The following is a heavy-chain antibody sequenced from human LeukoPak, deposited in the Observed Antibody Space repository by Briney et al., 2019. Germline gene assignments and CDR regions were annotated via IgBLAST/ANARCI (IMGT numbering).Heavy chain of an antibody. Sequence: GASVRVSCKASGYTFTAYDINWVRQGAGQGLEWIGWMNPDTGNTGYAQKFQGRVTMTRDTSKSTAYVDLNSLRSEDTAVYYCARLSDTPAYYYSSGYYHIRYWGQGTLLTVSS. CDR2: MNPDTGNT. J-gene: IGHJ4*02. CDR1: GYTFTAYD. CDR3: ARLSDTPAYYYSSGYYHIRY. D-gene: IGHD3-22*01. V-gene: IGHV1-8*01.